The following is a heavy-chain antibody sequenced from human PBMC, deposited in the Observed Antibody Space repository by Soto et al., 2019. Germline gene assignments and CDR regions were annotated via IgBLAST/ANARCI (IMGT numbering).Heavy chain of an antibody. J-gene: IGHJ4*02. CDR2: ISDDGSNK. D-gene: IGHD3-10*01. CDR1: GFTFSSYG. Sequence: QVQLVESGGGVVQPGRSLRLSCAASGFTFSSYGMHWVRQAPGKGLEWVAVISDDGSNKYYADSVKGRFTISRDKSKNTLYMLMNSLRAEDTAVYYCVPWSGAFDYWGQGTLVTVSS. V-gene: IGHV3-30*03. CDR3: VPWSGAFDY.